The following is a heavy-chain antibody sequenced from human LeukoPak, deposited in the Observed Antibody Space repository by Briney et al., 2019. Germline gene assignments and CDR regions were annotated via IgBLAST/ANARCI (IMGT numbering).Heavy chain of an antibody. J-gene: IGHJ4*02. CDR1: GFTFSSYG. CDR2: ISYDGSNK. Sequence: GGSLRLSCAASGFTFSSYGMHWVRQAPGKGLEWVAVISYDGSNKYYADSVKGRFTISRDNSKNTLYLQMNSLRAEDTAVYYCAKDVEAAYYDFWSGYYPDYWGQGTLVTVSS. CDR3: AKDVEAAYYDFWSGYYPDY. V-gene: IGHV3-30*18. D-gene: IGHD3-3*01.